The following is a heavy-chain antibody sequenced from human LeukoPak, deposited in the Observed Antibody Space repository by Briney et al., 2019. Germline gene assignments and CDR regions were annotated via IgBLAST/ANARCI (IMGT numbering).Heavy chain of an antibody. CDR3: ARDRKPQIVVVPAATQGAFDI. CDR2: IYYSGST. V-gene: IGHV4-61*01. J-gene: IGHJ3*02. CDR1: GGSVSSGSYY. D-gene: IGHD2-2*01. Sequence: SETLSLTCTVSGGSVSSGSYYWSWIRQPPGKGLELIGYIYYSGSTNYNPSLKSRVTISVDTSKNQFSLKLSSVTAADTAVYYCARDRKPQIVVVPAATQGAFDIWGQGTMVTVSS.